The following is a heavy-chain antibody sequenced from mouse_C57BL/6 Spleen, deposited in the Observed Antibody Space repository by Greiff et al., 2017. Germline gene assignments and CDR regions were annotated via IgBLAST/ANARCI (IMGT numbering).Heavy chain of an antibody. D-gene: IGHD1-1*01. CDR3: ALSITTALDY. Sequence: EVMLVESGPELVKPGASVKISCKASGYSFTGYYMNWVKQSPEKSLEWIGEINPSTGGTTYNQKFKAKATLTVDKSSSTAYMQLKSLTSEDSAVYYCALSITTALDYWGQGTSVTVSS. V-gene: IGHV1-42*01. CDR2: INPSTGGT. CDR1: GYSFTGYY. J-gene: IGHJ4*01.